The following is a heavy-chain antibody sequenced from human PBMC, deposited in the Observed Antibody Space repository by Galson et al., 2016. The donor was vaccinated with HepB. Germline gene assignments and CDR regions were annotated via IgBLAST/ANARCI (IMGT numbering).Heavy chain of an antibody. CDR1: GFTLSTNA. D-gene: IGHD6-19*01. Sequence: SLRLSCAASGFTLSTNAMNWVRQAPGKGLEWASGISDSGSRTSYADSVKGRLTISRENSKNTLYLQMNSLRAEDTAIYYCANLHTTGWYSCLTHWGQGTLVTVSS. CDR3: ANLHTTGWYSCLTH. J-gene: IGHJ4*02. V-gene: IGHV3-23*01. CDR2: ISDSGSRT.